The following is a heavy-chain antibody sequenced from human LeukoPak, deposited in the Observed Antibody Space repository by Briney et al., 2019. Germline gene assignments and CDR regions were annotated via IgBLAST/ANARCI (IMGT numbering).Heavy chain of an antibody. D-gene: IGHD6-13*01. CDR2: IYYSGST. CDR3: ALDSSGWSDDSFDI. J-gene: IGHJ3*02. CDR1: GASISFYY. V-gene: IGHV4-59*01. Sequence: SETLSLTCTVSGASISFYYWSWIRQPPGKGLEWIGYIYYSGSTRYNPSLKSRVTMSIDTSKNQFSLNLKSVTAADTAVYYCALDSSGWSDDSFDIWGHGTMVTVSS.